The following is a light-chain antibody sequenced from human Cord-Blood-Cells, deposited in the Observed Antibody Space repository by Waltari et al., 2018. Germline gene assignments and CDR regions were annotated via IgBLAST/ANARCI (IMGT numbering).Light chain of an antibody. CDR2: DDS. J-gene: IGLJ2*01. CDR1: HSGCKG. Sequence: SYVLTKLPPAPVDSVTTARLTRGGIHSGCKGEDWYQQKPGQAPVLVVYDDSNRPSGIPERFSGSNSGNTATLTISRVEAGDEADYYCQVWDSSSDHVVFGGGTKLTVL. CDR3: QVWDSSSDHVV. V-gene: IGLV3-21*03.